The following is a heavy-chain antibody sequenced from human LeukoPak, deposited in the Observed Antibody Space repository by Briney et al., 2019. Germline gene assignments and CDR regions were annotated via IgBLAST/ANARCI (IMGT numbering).Heavy chain of an antibody. V-gene: IGHV3-74*01. Sequence: PGGSLRLSCAAAGFTFGSYWMHWVRQAPGKGLVWVSRINSEGRSIIYADSVKGRFTISRDNAKNTLYLQMNSLRVEDTAVYYCTRGGSPPEALGDALDIWGQGTMVTVSS. CDR3: TRGGSPPEALGDALDI. D-gene: IGHD1-26*01. CDR1: GFTFGSYW. J-gene: IGHJ3*02. CDR2: INSEGRSI.